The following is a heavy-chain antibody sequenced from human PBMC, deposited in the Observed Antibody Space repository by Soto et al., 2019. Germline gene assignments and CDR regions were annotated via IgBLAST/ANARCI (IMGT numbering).Heavy chain of an antibody. D-gene: IGHD3-22*01. V-gene: IGHV3-30-3*01. CDR1: GFTFSSYA. Sequence: QVQLVESGGGVVQPGRSLRLSCAASGFTFSSYAMHWVRQAPGKGLEWVAVISYDGSNKYYADSVKGRFTISRDNSKNPLYLQMNSLRAEDTAVYYCATYYYDSSGYPRRALDYWGQGTLVPVSS. CDR2: ISYDGSNK. CDR3: ATYYYDSSGYPRRALDY. J-gene: IGHJ4*02.